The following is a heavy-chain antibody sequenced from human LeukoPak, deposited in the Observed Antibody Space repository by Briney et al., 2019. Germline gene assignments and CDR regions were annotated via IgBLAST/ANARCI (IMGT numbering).Heavy chain of an antibody. CDR3: ARRTTDAY. V-gene: IGHV1-46*01. D-gene: IGHD1-1*01. Sequence: APVKPACKASGYTFTSYYIDWVRQSPRQGLEWMGVINPSGGSRRSAQVFLGRVTMTGEPSTRTVYMELSSLTSDDTAVYYCARRTTDAYWDQGVLVTVSS. CDR2: INPSGGSR. CDR1: GYTFTSYY. J-gene: IGHJ4*02.